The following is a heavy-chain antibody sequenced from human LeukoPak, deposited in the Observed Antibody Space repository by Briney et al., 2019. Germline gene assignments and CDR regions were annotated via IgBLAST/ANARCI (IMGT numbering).Heavy chain of an antibody. CDR1: GGSFSGFY. CDR2: INHSGRT. Sequence: TSETLSLTCAVYGGSFSGFYWSWLRQPPGQGLEWIGEINHSGRTYYNPSLKSRISMSVDTSENQFSLRLRSVTAADTAMYYCARGGIIGTTNNWFDPWGQATLVTVSS. CDR3: ARGGIIGTTNNWFDP. V-gene: IGHV4-34*01. D-gene: IGHD1-20*01. J-gene: IGHJ5*02.